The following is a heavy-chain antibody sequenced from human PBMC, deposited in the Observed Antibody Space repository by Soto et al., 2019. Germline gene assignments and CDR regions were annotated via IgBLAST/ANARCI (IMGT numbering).Heavy chain of an antibody. CDR2: ISSSSSTI. D-gene: IGHD3-10*01. J-gene: IGHJ6*02. V-gene: IGHV3-48*02. Sequence: GGSLRLSCAASGFTFSSYSMNWVRQAPGKGLEWVSYISSSSSTIYYADSVKGRFTISRDNAXNSXYLXXXXLRDEDXXXYXCXXXQAVRITMVRGVNGYYYGMDVWGQGTTVTVSS. CDR3: XXXQAVRITMVRGVNGYYYGMDV. CDR1: GFTFSSYS.